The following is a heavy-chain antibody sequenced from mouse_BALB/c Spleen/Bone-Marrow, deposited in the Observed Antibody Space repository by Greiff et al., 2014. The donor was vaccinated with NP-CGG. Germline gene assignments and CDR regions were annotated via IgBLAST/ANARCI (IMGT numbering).Heavy chain of an antibody. J-gene: IGHJ2*01. CDR1: GCTFTRYW. CDR3: ARMITTRGFDY. D-gene: IGHD2-4*01. V-gene: IGHV1S81*02. CDR2: LNPSNGHT. Sequence: VQLQQSGAELLKPGTSVKLSCKASGCTFTRYWMHWVKQRPGQGLEWIGELNPSNGHTNYNGKFKNKATVAVDKSSSTAYMQLSSLTSEDSAVYYCARMITTRGFDYWGQGTTLTVSS.